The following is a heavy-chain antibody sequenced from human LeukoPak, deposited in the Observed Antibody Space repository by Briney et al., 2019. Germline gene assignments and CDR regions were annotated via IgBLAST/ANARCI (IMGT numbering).Heavy chain of an antibody. CDR3: ARDLGYSYAFYLDY. Sequence: PGGSLRLSCAASGFTFSSYWMTWVRQAPGKGLEWVANIKQDGSEKYYVDSVKGRFTISRDNAKNSLYLQMNSLRAEDTAVYYCARDLGYSYAFYLDYWGQGTLVTVSS. CDR1: GFTFSSYW. V-gene: IGHV3-7*01. CDR2: IKQDGSEK. D-gene: IGHD5-18*01. J-gene: IGHJ4*02.